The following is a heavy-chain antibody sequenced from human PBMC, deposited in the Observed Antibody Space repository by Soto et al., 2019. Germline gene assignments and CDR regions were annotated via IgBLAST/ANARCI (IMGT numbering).Heavy chain of an antibody. CDR2: IWYDGSNK. CDR1: GFTFSSYG. Sequence: GGSLRLSCAASGFTFSSYGMHWVRQAPGKGLEWVAVIWYDGSNKYYADSVKGRFTISRDNSKNTLYLQMNSLRAEDTAVYYCVRETTEPSAYYYYGMDVWGQGTTVTVSS. J-gene: IGHJ6*02. CDR3: VRETTEPSAYYYYGMDV. D-gene: IGHD4-4*01. V-gene: IGHV3-33*01.